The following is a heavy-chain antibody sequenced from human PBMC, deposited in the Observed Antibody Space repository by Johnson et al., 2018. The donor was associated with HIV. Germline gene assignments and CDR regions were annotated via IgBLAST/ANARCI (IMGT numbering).Heavy chain of an antibody. CDR1: GYSVTGYN. J-gene: IGHJ3*02. V-gene: IGHV3-64*04. CDR2: ISSNGGST. D-gene: IGHD6-6*01. CDR3: ARGRIAARPHAFDI. Sequence: QVQLVESGGGLVQPGGSLRLSCAVSGYSVTGYNMNWVRQAPGKGLEYVSAISSNGGSTYYADSVKGRFTISRDNSKKTRYLQMHSLRAEDTAGYYCARGRIAARPHAFDIWGQGTMVTVSS.